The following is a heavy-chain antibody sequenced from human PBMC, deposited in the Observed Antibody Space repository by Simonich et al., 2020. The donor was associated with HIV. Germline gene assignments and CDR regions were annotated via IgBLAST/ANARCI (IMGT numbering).Heavy chain of an antibody. Sequence: QLQLQESGPALVKPSETLSLTCTVSGGSISSSSYYWGRIRPPPGKGLEWIGSVNYSGSTYSNPPLKSRVTISVATSKNQFSLKLSSVTAADTAVYYCVRRIAATATHYFDYWGQGTLVTVSS. CDR3: VRRIAATATHYFDY. CDR1: GGSISSSSYY. J-gene: IGHJ4*02. V-gene: IGHV4-39*01. CDR2: VNYSGST. D-gene: IGHD6-13*01.